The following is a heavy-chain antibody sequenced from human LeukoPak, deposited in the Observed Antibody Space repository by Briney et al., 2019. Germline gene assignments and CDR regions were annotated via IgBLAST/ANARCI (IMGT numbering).Heavy chain of an antibody. CDR3: ATDLFSTMIVVVITAFGY. Sequence: GGSLRLSCAASGFTFSSYAMSWVRQAPGKGLEWVSAISGSGGSTYYADSVKGRFTISRDNSKNTLYLQMNSLRAEDTAVYYCATDLFSTMIVVVITAFGYWGQGTLVTVSS. J-gene: IGHJ4*02. CDR1: GFTFSSYA. D-gene: IGHD3-22*01. CDR2: ISGSGGST. V-gene: IGHV3-23*01.